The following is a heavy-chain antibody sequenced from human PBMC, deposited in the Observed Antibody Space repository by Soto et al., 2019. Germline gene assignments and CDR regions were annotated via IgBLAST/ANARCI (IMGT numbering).Heavy chain of an antibody. CDR2: IYWDDDK. D-gene: IGHD3-10*02. V-gene: IGHV2-5*02. CDR1: GFSLSTSEVG. Sequence: SGPTLVNPTQTLTLTCTFSGFSLSTSEVGVGWIRQPPGKALELLGIIYWDDDKRYSPLLNKRLTITKDTSKNQVVLTMTNMDTVDTGTYYCARLKDLYIMLAFWAQGTQVTVSS. J-gene: IGHJ1*01. CDR3: ARLKDLYIMLAF.